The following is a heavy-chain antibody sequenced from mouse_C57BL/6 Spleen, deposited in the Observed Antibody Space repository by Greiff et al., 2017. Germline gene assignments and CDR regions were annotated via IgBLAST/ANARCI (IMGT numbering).Heavy chain of an antibody. J-gene: IGHJ2*01. CDR3: ARFDYYGSSLDY. CDR1: GYTFTSYG. CDR2: IYPRSGNT. V-gene: IGHV1-81*01. D-gene: IGHD1-1*01. Sequence: VKLVESGAELARPGASVKLSCKASGYTFTSYGISWVKQRTGQGLEWIGEIYPRSGNTYYNEKFKGKATLTADKSSSTAYMELRSLTSEDSAVYFCARFDYYGSSLDYWGQGTTLTVSS.